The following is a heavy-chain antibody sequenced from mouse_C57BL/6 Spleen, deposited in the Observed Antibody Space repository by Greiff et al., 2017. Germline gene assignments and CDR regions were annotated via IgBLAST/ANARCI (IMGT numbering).Heavy chain of an antibody. CDR2: IDPSDSYT. Sequence: QVQLQQPGAELVMPGASVKLSCKASGYTFTSYWMHWVKQRPGQGLEWIGEIDPSDSYTNYNQKFKGKSTLTVDKSSSTAYMQLSSLTSEDSAVYYCARYYGSSYNWFAYWGQGTLVTVSA. V-gene: IGHV1-69*01. CDR1: GYTFTSYW. J-gene: IGHJ3*01. CDR3: ARYYGSSYNWFAY. D-gene: IGHD1-1*01.